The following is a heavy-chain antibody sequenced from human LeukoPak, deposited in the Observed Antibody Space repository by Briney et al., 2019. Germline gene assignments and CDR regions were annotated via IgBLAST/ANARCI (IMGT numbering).Heavy chain of an antibody. D-gene: IGHD4-17*01. CDR2: INHSGST. V-gene: IGHV4-34*01. J-gene: IGHJ2*01. CDR3: ARLRLPLSVTTPRANWYCEL. Sequence: PSETLSLTCAVYGGSFSGYYWSWIRQPPGKGLEWMWEINHSGSTKYNPALTRRGTISLGTYKNHFSLKLNSVTAADRAVYYCARLRLPLSVTTPRANWYCELWGRSTLVTVSS. CDR1: GGSFSGYY.